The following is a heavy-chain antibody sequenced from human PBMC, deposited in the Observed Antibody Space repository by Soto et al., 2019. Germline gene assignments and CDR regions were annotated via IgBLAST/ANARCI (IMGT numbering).Heavy chain of an antibody. CDR1: GFSFKNAW. Sequence: DVELVESGGGLVKPGGSLTLSCAASGFSFKNAWMNWVRQAPGKGLEWVGRIKNKNDGGTTDYAAFVKGRFNISRDASENTRYLHMNGLKTEDTGVYFCTGLWFGEIYNYWGQGSLVTVSS. CDR3: TGLWFGEIYNY. CDR2: IKNKNDGGTT. V-gene: IGHV3-15*07. J-gene: IGHJ4*01. D-gene: IGHD3-10*01.